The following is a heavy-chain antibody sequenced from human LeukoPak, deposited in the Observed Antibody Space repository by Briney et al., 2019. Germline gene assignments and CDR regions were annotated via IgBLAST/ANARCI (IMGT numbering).Heavy chain of an antibody. J-gene: IGHJ3*02. Sequence: ASVKVSCKASGGTFSSYAISWVRQAPGQGLEWVGWISAYNGDTIYAQRLQGRVTMTTDTSTSTAYMELRSLRSDDTAVYYCAKAGSSEAFDIWGQGTMVTVSS. V-gene: IGHV1-18*01. D-gene: IGHD6-6*01. CDR1: GGTFSSYA. CDR3: AKAGSSEAFDI. CDR2: ISAYNGDT.